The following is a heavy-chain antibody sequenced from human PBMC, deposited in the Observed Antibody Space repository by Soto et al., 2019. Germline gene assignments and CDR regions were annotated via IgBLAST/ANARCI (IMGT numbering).Heavy chain of an antibody. V-gene: IGHV3-74*01. CDR3: ARDGYDHAAGQFDS. CDR2: INSDGRSV. J-gene: IGHJ4*02. Sequence: EVQLVESGGGLVQPGGSLRLSCAASGVSFSSHWMHWVRQAPGKGLVWVSRINSDGRSVAYADCVKGRFTISRDNSKNTLFLQINSLRAEDTAVYYCARDGYDHAAGQFDSWGQGTRVTVSS. D-gene: IGHD5-12*01. CDR1: GVSFSSHW.